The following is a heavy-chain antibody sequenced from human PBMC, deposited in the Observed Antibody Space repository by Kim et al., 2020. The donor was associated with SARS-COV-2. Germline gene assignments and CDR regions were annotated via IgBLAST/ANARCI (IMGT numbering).Heavy chain of an antibody. J-gene: IGHJ4*02. Sequence: GGSLRLSCAASGFTFSNAWMSWVRQAPGKGLEWVGRIKSKTDGGTTDYAAPVKGRFTISRDDSKNTLYLQMNSLKTEDTAVYYCTTTYYYDSSGYYRSFDYWGQGTLVTVSS. V-gene: IGHV3-15*01. CDR3: TTTYYYDSSGYYRSFDY. D-gene: IGHD3-22*01. CDR1: GFTFSNAW. CDR2: IKSKTDGGTT.